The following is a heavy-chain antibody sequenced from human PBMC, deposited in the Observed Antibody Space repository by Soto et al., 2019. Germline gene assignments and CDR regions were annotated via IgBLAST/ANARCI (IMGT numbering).Heavy chain of an antibody. Sequence: PGGSLRLACAASGFTLNSYAMSWVRQAPGKGLEWVSAISVSGGSTYYADSVKGRFTISRDNSKNTLYLQMNSLRAEDTAVYYCAKDTGSSWYDYWGQGTLVTVSS. CDR1: GFTLNSYA. V-gene: IGHV3-23*01. D-gene: IGHD6-13*01. J-gene: IGHJ4*02. CDR2: ISVSGGST. CDR3: AKDTGSSWYDY.